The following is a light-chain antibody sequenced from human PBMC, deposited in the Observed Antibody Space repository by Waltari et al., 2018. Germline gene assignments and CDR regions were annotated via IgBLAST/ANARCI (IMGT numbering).Light chain of an antibody. CDR1: SSNTGNIY. CDR2: DNN. V-gene: IGLV1-51*01. Sequence: QSVLTQPPSVSAAPGQKVTISCSGSSSNTGNIYVSRYQQPPRTAPKLLIFDNNKRPSVIPDLFSGSKSGTSATLGITGLQTGDEADYYCGTWDSSLSVVVFGGGTKLTVL. J-gene: IGLJ2*01. CDR3: GTWDSSLSVVV.